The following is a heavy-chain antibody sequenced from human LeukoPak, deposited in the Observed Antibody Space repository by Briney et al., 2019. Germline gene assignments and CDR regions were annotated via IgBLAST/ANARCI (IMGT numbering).Heavy chain of an antibody. Sequence: PGGSLRLSCAASGFTFSSYAMSWVRQAPGKGLEWVSAISGSGGSTYYADSVKGRFTISRDNAKNSLYLQMNSLRAEDTAVYYCARDCGGDCYLSFDIWGQGTMVTVSS. J-gene: IGHJ3*02. CDR2: ISGSGGST. D-gene: IGHD2-21*02. CDR1: GFTFSSYA. CDR3: ARDCGGDCYLSFDI. V-gene: IGHV3-23*01.